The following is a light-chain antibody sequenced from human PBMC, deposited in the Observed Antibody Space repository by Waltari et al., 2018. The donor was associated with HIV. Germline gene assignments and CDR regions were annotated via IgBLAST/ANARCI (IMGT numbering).Light chain of an antibody. V-gene: IGLV2-8*01. J-gene: IGLJ1*01. CDR2: ELT. Sequence: QSALTQPPSASGSPGQSVSIPCTGASSDVGAFKDVSWYRQHPGKATQLLIYELTKRPSGVPDRFSGSKSGNTASLTVSGLQAEDEAHYYCSSYAGSSMSYAFGTGTKVTVL. CDR3: SSYAGSSMSYA. CDR1: SSDVGAFKD.